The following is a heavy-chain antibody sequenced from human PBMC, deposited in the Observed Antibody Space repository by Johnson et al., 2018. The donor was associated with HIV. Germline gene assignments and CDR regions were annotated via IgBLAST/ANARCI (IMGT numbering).Heavy chain of an antibody. CDR1: GFTFGDYY. J-gene: IGHJ3*02. Sequence: VQLVESGGGLVKPGGSLRLSCAASGFTFGDYYMTWIRQAPGKGLEWVSYISSSGNTIYYADSVKGRFTISRDNAKNSLYLQMNSLRAEDTAVYYCAKSPAKDHGGNSGAFDIWGQGTMVTVSS. CDR2: ISSSGNTI. V-gene: IGHV3-11*04. CDR3: AKSPAKDHGGNSGAFDI. D-gene: IGHD4-23*01.